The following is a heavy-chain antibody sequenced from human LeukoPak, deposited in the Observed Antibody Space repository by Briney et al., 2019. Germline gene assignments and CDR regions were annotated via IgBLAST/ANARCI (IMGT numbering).Heavy chain of an antibody. CDR3: ARDLVYDSSGFFWFDP. CDR1: GGSISSSSYY. CDR2: IYYSGST. Sequence: SETLSLTCTVSGGSISSSSYYWGWIRQPPGTGLEWIGSIYYSGSTYYNPSLKSRVTISVDTSKNQFSLKLSSVTAADTAVYYCARDLVYDSSGFFWFDPWGQGTLVTVSS. J-gene: IGHJ5*02. V-gene: IGHV4-39*07. D-gene: IGHD3-22*01.